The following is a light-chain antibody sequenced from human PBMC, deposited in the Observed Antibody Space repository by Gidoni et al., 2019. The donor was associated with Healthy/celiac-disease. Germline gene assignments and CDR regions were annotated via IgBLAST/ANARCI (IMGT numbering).Light chain of an antibody. V-gene: IGKV1-39*01. CDR1: QSISSY. Sequence: DSHMTQSPSSLSAVVGDRVTITCRASQSISSYLNWYQQKPGKAPQLLIYAASSLQSGVPSRFSGSGSGTDFTLTISSLQPEDFATYYCQQSYSTPPYTFGQGTKLEIK. CDR3: QQSYSTPPYT. CDR2: AAS. J-gene: IGKJ2*01.